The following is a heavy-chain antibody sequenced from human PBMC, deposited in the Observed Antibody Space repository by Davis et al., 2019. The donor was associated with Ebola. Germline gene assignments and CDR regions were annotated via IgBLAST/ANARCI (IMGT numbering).Heavy chain of an antibody. Sequence: SETLSLTCTVSGGSISSGGYYWSWIRQHPGKGLEWIGYIYYSGSTYYNPSLKSRVTISVDTSKNQFSLKLSSVTAADTAVYYCARQGRNYYYYGMDVWGKGTTVTVSS. CDR2: IYYSGST. J-gene: IGHJ6*04. CDR3: ARQGRNYYYYGMDV. V-gene: IGHV4-31*03. CDR1: GGSISSGGYY.